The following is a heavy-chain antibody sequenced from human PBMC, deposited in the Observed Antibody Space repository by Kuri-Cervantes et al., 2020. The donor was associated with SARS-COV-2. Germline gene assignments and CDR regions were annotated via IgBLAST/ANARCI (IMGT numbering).Heavy chain of an antibody. CDR1: GGSFSGYY. Sequence: SQTLSLTCAVYGGSFSGYYWSWIRQPPGKGLEWIGSFYHSGSTYYNPSLKSRITISLHMSKNQFSLKLSSVTAADTAVYYCARSEAAGRTFDPWGQGTLVTVSS. D-gene: IGHD6-13*01. CDR3: ARSEAAGRTFDP. V-gene: IGHV4-34*01. J-gene: IGHJ5*02. CDR2: FYHSGST.